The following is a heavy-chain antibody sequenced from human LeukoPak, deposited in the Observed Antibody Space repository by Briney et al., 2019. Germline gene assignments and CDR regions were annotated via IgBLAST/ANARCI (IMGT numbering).Heavy chain of an antibody. V-gene: IGHV3-30*02. CDR2: IRYDGSNK. D-gene: IGHD3-10*01. CDR1: GFTFSDYG. Sequence: GGSLRLSCAASGFTFSDYGMHWVRQAPGKGLEWVAFIRYDGSNKYYADSVKGRFTISRDNAKNSLYLQMNSLRAEDTAVYYCARDLGHYGSGSYYNYWGQGTLVTVSS. CDR3: ARDLGHYGSGSYYNY. J-gene: IGHJ4*02.